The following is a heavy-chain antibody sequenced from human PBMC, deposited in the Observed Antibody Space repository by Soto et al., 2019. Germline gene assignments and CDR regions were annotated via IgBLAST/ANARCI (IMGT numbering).Heavy chain of an antibody. D-gene: IGHD2-2*01. CDR3: ARRYCSSTSCYGFWFDP. J-gene: IGHJ5*02. CDR1: GYTFTSYG. V-gene: IGHV1-18*01. Sequence: ASVKVSCTASGYTFTSYGISWVRQAPGQGLEWMGWISAYNGNTNYAQKLQGRVTMTTDTSTSTAYMELRSLRSDDTAVYYCARRYCSSTSCYGFWFDPWGQGTLVTVSS. CDR2: ISAYNGNT.